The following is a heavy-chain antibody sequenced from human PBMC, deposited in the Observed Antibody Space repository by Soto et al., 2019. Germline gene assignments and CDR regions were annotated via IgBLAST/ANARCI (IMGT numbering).Heavy chain of an antibody. Sequence: QVQLQQWGAGLLKPSETLSLTCAVYGRSFSGYYWSWIRQPPGKGLEWLGEINHSGSTNYNPSLKSRVTISVDTSKNQFSLKLSSVTAADTAVYYCARWGSGWYYCDYWGQGNLVTVSS. D-gene: IGHD6-19*01. CDR2: INHSGST. CDR1: GRSFSGYY. V-gene: IGHV4-34*01. J-gene: IGHJ4*02. CDR3: ARWGSGWYYCDY.